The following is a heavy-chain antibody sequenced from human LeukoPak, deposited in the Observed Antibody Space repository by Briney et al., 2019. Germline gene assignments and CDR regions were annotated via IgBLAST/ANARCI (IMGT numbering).Heavy chain of an antibody. CDR3: ARQSPQTGPRSHYYYMDV. V-gene: IGHV4-4*09. CDR2: IYTSGST. CDR1: GGSISSYY. D-gene: IGHD3-9*01. Sequence: SETLSLTCTVSGGSISSYYWSWIRQLPGKGLEWIGYIYTSGSTNYNPSLKSRVTISVDTSKNQFSLKLSSVTAADTAVYYCARQSPQTGPRSHYYYMDVWGKGTTVTVSS. J-gene: IGHJ6*03.